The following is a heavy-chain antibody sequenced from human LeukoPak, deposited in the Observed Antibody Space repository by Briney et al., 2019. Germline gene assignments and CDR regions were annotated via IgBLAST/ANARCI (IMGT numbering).Heavy chain of an antibody. V-gene: IGHV1-18*01. Sequence: ASVKVSCKASGYTFTSYGISWVRQAPGQGLEWMGWISAYNGNTNYAQKLQGRVTMTTDTSTSTAYMELRSLRSDDTAVYYCARGYCSGGSCYLDAFDIWGQGTMVTVSS. J-gene: IGHJ3*02. D-gene: IGHD2-15*01. CDR2: ISAYNGNT. CDR1: GYTFTSYG. CDR3: ARGYCSGGSCYLDAFDI.